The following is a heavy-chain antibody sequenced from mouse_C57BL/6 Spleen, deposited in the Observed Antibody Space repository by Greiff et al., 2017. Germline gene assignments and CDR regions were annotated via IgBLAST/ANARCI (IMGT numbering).Heavy chain of an antibody. V-gene: IGHV1-59*01. CDR3: ASSYDGYYGDY. J-gene: IGHJ2*01. Sequence: QVQLQQPGAELVRPGTSVKLSCKASGYTFTSYWMHWVKQRPGQGLEWIGVIDPSDSYTNYNQKFKGKATLTVDTSSSTAYMQLSSLTSEDSAVYYCASSYDGYYGDYWGQGTTLTVSS. CDR2: IDPSDSYT. D-gene: IGHD2-3*01. CDR1: GYTFTSYW.